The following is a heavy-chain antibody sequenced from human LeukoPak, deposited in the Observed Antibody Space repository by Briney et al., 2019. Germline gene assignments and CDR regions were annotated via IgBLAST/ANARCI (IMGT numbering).Heavy chain of an antibody. Sequence: PSETLSLTCTVSGGSISFYYWSWIRQPAGKGLEWIGRIYSTGSTIYNPSLKSRVTMSVDTSKNQFSLKLSSVTAADTAVYYCARDSGGRAVAATNNWFDPWGQGTLVTVSS. J-gene: IGHJ5*02. CDR3: ARDSGGRAVAATNNWFDP. CDR2: IYSTGST. V-gene: IGHV4-4*07. D-gene: IGHD6-19*01. CDR1: GGSISFYY.